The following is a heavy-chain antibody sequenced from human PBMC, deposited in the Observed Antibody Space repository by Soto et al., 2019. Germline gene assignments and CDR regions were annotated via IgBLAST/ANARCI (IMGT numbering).Heavy chain of an antibody. V-gene: IGHV3-11*01. CDR1: GFTFSDHY. CDR3: ARDLGYYDSSGYFDY. D-gene: IGHD3-22*01. J-gene: IGHJ4*02. Sequence: GGSLRLSCAASGFTFSDHYMSWIRQAPGKGLEWISYISSSGDIIYYADSVKGRFTISRDNAKNSLYLQMNSLRAEDTAVYYCARDLGYYDSSGYFDYWGQGTLVTVSS. CDR2: ISSSGDII.